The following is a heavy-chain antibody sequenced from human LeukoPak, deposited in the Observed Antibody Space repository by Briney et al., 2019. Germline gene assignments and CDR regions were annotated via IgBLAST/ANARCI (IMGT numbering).Heavy chain of an antibody. CDR2: INPNSGGT. D-gene: IGHD3-3*01. Sequence: ASVKVSCKASGYTFTGYYMHWVRQAPGQGLEWMGWINPNSGGTNYAQKFQGRVTMTRDTSISTAYMELSRLRSDDTAVYYCWFTYYDFWSGYYGAERDTNFDYWGQGTLVTVSS. J-gene: IGHJ4*02. CDR1: GYTFTGYY. CDR3: WFTYYDFWSGYYGAERDTNFDY. V-gene: IGHV1-2*02.